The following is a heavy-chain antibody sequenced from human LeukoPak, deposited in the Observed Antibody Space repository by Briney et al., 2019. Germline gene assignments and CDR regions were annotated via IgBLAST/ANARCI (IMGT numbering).Heavy chain of an antibody. V-gene: IGHV3-74*01. Sequence: GGSLRLSCAASGFIFSSYWMHWVRQAPGKGLVWVSRINSDGSSTSYADSVKGRFTISRDNSKNTLYLQMNSLRAEDMALYYCAKVDVRGFMYGFDYWGQGTLVTVSS. CDR3: AKVDVRGFMYGFDY. D-gene: IGHD2-8*01. CDR2: INSDGSST. J-gene: IGHJ4*02. CDR1: GFIFSSYW.